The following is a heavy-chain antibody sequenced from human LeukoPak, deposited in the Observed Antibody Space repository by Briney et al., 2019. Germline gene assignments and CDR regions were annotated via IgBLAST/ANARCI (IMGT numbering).Heavy chain of an antibody. Sequence: PGGSLRLSCAASGITFSSYAMSWVRQAPGKGLEWVSAVTNSGGTTYYADSVKGRFTISRDNSKNTLYLQMNSLRAEDTAVYYCARRVGYSYGPYYFDYWGQGTLVTVSS. D-gene: IGHD5-18*01. V-gene: IGHV3-23*01. CDR1: GITFSSYA. CDR3: ARRVGYSYGPYYFDY. CDR2: VTNSGGTT. J-gene: IGHJ4*02.